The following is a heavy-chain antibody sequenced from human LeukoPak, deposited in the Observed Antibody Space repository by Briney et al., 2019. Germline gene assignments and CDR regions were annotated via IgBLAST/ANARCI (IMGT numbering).Heavy chain of an antibody. CDR1: GGSFSGYY. J-gene: IGHJ4*02. CDR3: ARGRILWFGELLDY. D-gene: IGHD3-10*01. Sequence: SETLSLTCAAYGGSFSGYYWSWIRQPPGKGLEWIGEINHSGSTNYNPSLKSRVTISVDTSKNQFSLKLSSVTAADTAVYYCARGRILWFGELLDYWGQGTLVTVSS. V-gene: IGHV4-34*01. CDR2: INHSGST.